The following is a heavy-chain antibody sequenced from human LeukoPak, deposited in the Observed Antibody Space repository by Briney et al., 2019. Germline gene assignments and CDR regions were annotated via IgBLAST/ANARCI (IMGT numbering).Heavy chain of an antibody. J-gene: IGHJ4*02. CDR1: GGSIRSFY. CDR2: IHSTGST. D-gene: IGHD3-10*01. Sequence: SETLSLTCTVSGGSIRSFYWSWLRQPPGKGLEWIGYIHSTGSTSYNPSLKSRVTFSVDKSKNQFSLRLSSVTAADTAVYYCARGTGEFGELLAVWGQGTLVTVSS. CDR3: ARGTGEFGELLAV. V-gene: IGHV4-59*01.